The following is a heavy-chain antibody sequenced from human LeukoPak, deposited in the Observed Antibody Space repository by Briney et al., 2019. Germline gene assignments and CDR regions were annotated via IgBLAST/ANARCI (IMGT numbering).Heavy chain of an antibody. Sequence: GGSLRLSCSASGFTFGDDAMSCVREAPGKGLEWVGVIRSKAYGGTTEYPASVKGRFTISRDYYISIAYPQMNSLKPEDTAVYYCTRGPLHLWLYYGMDVWGQGNTVIVSS. V-gene: IGHV3-49*04. CDR1: GFTFGDDA. J-gene: IGHJ6*02. CDR2: IRSKAYGGTT. CDR3: TRGPLHLWLYYGMDV. D-gene: IGHD5-18*01.